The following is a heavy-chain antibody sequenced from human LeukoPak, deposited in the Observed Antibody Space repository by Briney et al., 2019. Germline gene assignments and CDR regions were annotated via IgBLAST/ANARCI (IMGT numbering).Heavy chain of an antibody. J-gene: IGHJ4*02. CDR2: IWYDGSNK. Sequence: PGGSLRLSCAASGFTFSSYGMHWVRQAPGKGLEWVAVIWYDGSNKYYAVSVKGRFTISRDNSKNTLYLQMNSLRAEDTAVYYCAREKIFGYFDYWGQGTLVTVSS. D-gene: IGHD2-15*01. CDR1: GFTFSSYG. CDR3: AREKIFGYFDY. V-gene: IGHV3-33*01.